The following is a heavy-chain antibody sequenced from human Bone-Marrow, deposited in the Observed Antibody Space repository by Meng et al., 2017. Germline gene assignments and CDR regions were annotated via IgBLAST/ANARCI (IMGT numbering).Heavy chain of an antibody. CDR3: ASESSGSYFDY. J-gene: IGHJ4*02. Sequence: GESLKISCAASGFTVSSNYMSWVRQAPGKGLEWVSVIYSGGSTYYADSVKGRFTISRDNSKNTLYLQMNSLRAEDTAVYYCASESSGSYFDYWGQGPLVTVSS. D-gene: IGHD3-10*01. V-gene: IGHV3-66*02. CDR1: GFTVSSNY. CDR2: IYSGGST.